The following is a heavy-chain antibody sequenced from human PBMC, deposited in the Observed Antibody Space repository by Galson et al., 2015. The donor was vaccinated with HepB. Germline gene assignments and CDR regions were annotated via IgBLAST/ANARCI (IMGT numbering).Heavy chain of an antibody. Sequence: SLRLSCAASGFSFSSYGMHWVRQAPGKGLECVAVIWHNGSYQYYADSVKGRFTISRDNSKDTLFLQMNSLRAEDTAVYYCARDLKVAGDLFYYYGLDVWGQGTTVTVS. D-gene: IGHD1-1*01. CDR1: GFSFSSYG. CDR3: ARDLKVAGDLFYYYGLDV. J-gene: IGHJ6*02. V-gene: IGHV3-33*01. CDR2: IWHNGSYQ.